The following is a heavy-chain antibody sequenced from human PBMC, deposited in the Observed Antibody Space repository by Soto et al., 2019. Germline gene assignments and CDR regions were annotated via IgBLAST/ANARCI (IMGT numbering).Heavy chain of an antibody. J-gene: IGHJ4*02. Sequence: PGGSLRLSCAASGFTFSTYSMNWVRQAPGKGLEWVAALSLDGSNKNYADSVKGRFTISRDNSKSTLYLQMNSLGAEDTAVYYCARDTYDSPGYWGQGTLVTVS. CDR3: ARDTYDSPGY. CDR1: GFTFSTYS. V-gene: IGHV3-30*03. D-gene: IGHD3-22*01. CDR2: LSLDGSNK.